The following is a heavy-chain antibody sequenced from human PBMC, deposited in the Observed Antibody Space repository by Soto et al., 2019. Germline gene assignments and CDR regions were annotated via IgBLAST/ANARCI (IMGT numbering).Heavy chain of an antibody. CDR3: ARGIYFGSAKYYFDY. CDR2: ISSSGDST. V-gene: IGHV3-64*02. J-gene: IGHJ4*02. CDR1: GFTFKNYY. D-gene: IGHD3-10*01. Sequence: PGGSLGLSCAASGFTFKNYYMQWVRRAPGKGPEYVSAISSSGDSTYYADSVKGRFTISRDNSKNTMYLQMGSLRVEDMAFYYCARGIYFGSAKYYFDYWGQGALVTVSS.